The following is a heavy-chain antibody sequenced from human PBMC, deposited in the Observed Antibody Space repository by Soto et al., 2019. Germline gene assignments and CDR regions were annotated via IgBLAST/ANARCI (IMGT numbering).Heavy chain of an antibody. Sequence: PGGSLRLSCAASGFTFSSYWMSWVRQAPGKGLEWVANIKQDGSEKYYVDSVKGRFTISRDNAKNSLYLQMNSLRAEDTAVYYCAKGFIVGATDAFDIWGQGTMVTVSS. CDR2: IKQDGSEK. CDR1: GFTFSSYW. CDR3: AKGFIVGATDAFDI. V-gene: IGHV3-7*02. J-gene: IGHJ3*02. D-gene: IGHD1-26*01.